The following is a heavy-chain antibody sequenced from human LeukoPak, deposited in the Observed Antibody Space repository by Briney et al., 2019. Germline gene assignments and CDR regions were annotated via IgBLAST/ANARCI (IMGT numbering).Heavy chain of an antibody. J-gene: IGHJ6*03. CDR2: IIPIFGTA. Sequence: ALVKVSCKASGGTFSSYAISWVRQAPGQGLEWMGGIIPIFGTANYAQKFQGRVTITADESTSTAYMELSSLRSEDTAVYYCARVLVVPAAISLDYYYYYMDVWGKGTTVTVSS. V-gene: IGHV1-69*01. D-gene: IGHD2-2*02. CDR1: GGTFSSYA. CDR3: ARVLVVPAAISLDYYYYYMDV.